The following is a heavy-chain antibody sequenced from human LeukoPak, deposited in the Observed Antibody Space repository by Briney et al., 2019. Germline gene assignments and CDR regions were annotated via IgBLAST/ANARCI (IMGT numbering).Heavy chain of an antibody. J-gene: IGHJ6*02. CDR2: ISSSSSYI. CDR1: GFTFSSYS. V-gene: IGHV3-21*01. D-gene: IGHD3-3*01. CDR3: ARAGVVDRFYYYGMDV. Sequence: PGGSLRLSCAASGFTFSSYSMNWVRQAPGKGLEWVSSISSSSSYIYYADSVKGRFTISRDNAKNSLYLQMNSLRAEDTAVYYCARAGVVDRFYYYGMDVWGQGTTVTVSS.